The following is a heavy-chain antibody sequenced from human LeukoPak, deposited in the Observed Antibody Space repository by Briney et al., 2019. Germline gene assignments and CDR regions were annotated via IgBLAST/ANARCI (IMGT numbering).Heavy chain of an antibody. CDR1: GDSISSSSYY. V-gene: IGHV4-39*07. Sequence: PSETLSLTCSVSGDSISSSSYYWGWIRQPPGKGLEWIGRIYYSGSTYYNPSLKSRVTISVDTSKNQFSLKLSSVTAADTAVYYCARDWSSGYYYPGAFDIWGQGTMVTVSS. J-gene: IGHJ3*02. D-gene: IGHD3-22*01. CDR2: IYYSGST. CDR3: ARDWSSGYYYPGAFDI.